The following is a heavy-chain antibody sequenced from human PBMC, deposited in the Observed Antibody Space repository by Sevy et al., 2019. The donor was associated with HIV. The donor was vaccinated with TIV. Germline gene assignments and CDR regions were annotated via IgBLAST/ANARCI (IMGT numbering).Heavy chain of an antibody. V-gene: IGHV3-53*01. CDR1: GLSVSRNY. Sequence: GGSLRLSCAASGLSVSRNYLSWVRQAPGKGLEWVSVIYAGGSTYYADSVKGRFTVSRDNSKNTLYLQMNSLRAEDTAVYYCAKGKGWFIFDYWGQGTLVTVSS. D-gene: IGHD6-19*01. J-gene: IGHJ4*02. CDR3: AKGKGWFIFDY. CDR2: IYAGGST.